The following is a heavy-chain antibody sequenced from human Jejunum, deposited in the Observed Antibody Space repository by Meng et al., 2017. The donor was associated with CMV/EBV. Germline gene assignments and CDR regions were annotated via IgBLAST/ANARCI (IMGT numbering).Heavy chain of an antibody. CDR3: ARARVPMIRGVPFDY. J-gene: IGHJ4*02. CDR1: GLTFSTYW. CDR2: IKQDGSET. D-gene: IGHD3-10*01. Sequence: GLTFSTYWMTWVRQAPGKGLEWVANIKQDGSETYYVDSVKGRFTISRDNAKSSLYLQMDSLRAGDTAMYYCARARVPMIRGVPFDYWGQGTLVTVSS. V-gene: IGHV3-7*01.